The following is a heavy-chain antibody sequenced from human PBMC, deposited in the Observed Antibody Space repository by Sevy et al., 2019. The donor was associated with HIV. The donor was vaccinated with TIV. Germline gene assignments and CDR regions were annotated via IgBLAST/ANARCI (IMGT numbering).Heavy chain of an antibody. CDR2: MNPNSGNT. V-gene: IGHV1-8*01. CDR3: ARGTRGYSGYDYVDGMDV. Sequence: ASVKVSCKASGYTFTSYDINWVRQATGQGLKWMGWMNPNSGNTGYAQKFQGRVTMTRNTSISTAYMELSSLRSEDKAVYYCARGTRGYSGYDYVDGMDVWGQGTTVTVSS. J-gene: IGHJ6*02. CDR1: GYTFTSYD. D-gene: IGHD5-12*01.